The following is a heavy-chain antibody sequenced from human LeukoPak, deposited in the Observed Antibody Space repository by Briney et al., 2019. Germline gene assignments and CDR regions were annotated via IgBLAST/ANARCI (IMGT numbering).Heavy chain of an antibody. D-gene: IGHD3-10*01. Sequence: GGSLRLSCTASGFIFDDYVMNWVRQVPGKGLEWVSLITGDGHTTYYADSVKGRFTVSRDNSKNSLYLLMNSLRTEDTAFYYCAKGRSGDRTAPSDFWGQGTLVTVSS. CDR1: GFIFDDYV. V-gene: IGHV3-43*02. CDR2: ITGDGHTT. J-gene: IGHJ4*02. CDR3: AKGRSGDRTAPSDF.